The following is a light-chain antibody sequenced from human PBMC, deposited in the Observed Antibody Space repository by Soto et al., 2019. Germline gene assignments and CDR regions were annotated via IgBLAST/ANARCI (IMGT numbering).Light chain of an antibody. CDR3: QQYGSSLPLT. J-gene: IGKJ4*01. CDR2: GAS. CDR1: QSVSNNY. Sequence: EIVLMQSPGTLSLSPGERATLSCRASQSVSNNYVAWYQQKPGQAPRLLIAGASSRATGIPDRFSGSGSGTDFTLTISRLEPEDFAVYYCQQYGSSLPLTFGGGTKVDIK. V-gene: IGKV3-20*01.